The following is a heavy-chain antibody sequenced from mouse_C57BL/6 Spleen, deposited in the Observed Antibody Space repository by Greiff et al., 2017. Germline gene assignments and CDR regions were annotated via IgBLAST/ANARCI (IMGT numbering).Heavy chain of an antibody. J-gene: IGHJ2*01. V-gene: IGHV1-4*01. CDR3: ARQSLTGDLFDY. CDR2: INPSSGYT. CDR1: GYTFTSYT. Sequence: LQESGAELARPGASVKMSCKASGYTFTSYTMHWVKQRPGQGLEWIGYINPSSGYTKYNQKFKDKATLTADKSSSTAYMQLSSLTSEDSAVYYCARQSLTGDLFDYWGQGTTLTVSS. D-gene: IGHD4-1*01.